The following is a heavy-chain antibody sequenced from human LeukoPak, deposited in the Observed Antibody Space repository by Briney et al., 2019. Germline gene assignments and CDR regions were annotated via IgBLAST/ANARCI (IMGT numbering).Heavy chain of an antibody. CDR3: ARGTTLIAAAGTGGYYFDY. Sequence: SQTLSLTCAVYGGSFSGYYWSWIRQPPGKGLEWIGEINHSGSTNYNPSLKSRVTISVDTSKNQFSLKLSSVTAADTAVYYCARGTTLIAAAGTGGYYFDYWGQGTLVTVSS. CDR1: GGSFSGYY. D-gene: IGHD6-13*01. CDR2: INHSGST. J-gene: IGHJ4*02. V-gene: IGHV4-34*01.